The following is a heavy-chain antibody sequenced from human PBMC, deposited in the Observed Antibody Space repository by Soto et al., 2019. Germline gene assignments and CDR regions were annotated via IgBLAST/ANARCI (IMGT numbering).Heavy chain of an antibody. J-gene: IGHJ4*02. D-gene: IGHD3-3*01. V-gene: IGHV4-4*02. CDR1: DGSISTYDW. Sequence: SETLSLTCVVSDGSISTYDWWTWVRQPPGKGLEWIGKMFHSGGADYSPPLKSRVTISADSSKNHFSLRLTAVTAADTAVYYCATGNVDSMLEYWGQGTQVTVSS. CDR3: ATGNVDSMLEY. CDR2: MFHSGGA.